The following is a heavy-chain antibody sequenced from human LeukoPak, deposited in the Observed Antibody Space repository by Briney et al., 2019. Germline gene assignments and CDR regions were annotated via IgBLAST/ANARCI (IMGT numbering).Heavy chain of an antibody. CDR1: GYTFTTYD. J-gene: IGHJ5*02. Sequence: ASVKVSCKASGYTFTTYDINWVRQATGQGLEGMGWMNPNNGKTGYAQKFQGRVTITRNTSINTAYLDLSSLRSEDTAIYYCARGGLTAGIDWFDPWGQGTLVTVS. CDR2: MNPNNGKT. D-gene: IGHD1-14*01. CDR3: ARGGLTAGIDWFDP. V-gene: IGHV1-8*01.